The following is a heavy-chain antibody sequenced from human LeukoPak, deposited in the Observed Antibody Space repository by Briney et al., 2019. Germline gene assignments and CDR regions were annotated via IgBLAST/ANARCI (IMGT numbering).Heavy chain of an antibody. V-gene: IGHV3-11*04. CDR2: ISSSGSTI. CDR3: ARDSIVGARDAFDT. J-gene: IGHJ3*02. CDR1: GFTFSDYY. Sequence: GGSLRLSCAASGFTFSDYYMSWIRQAPGKGLEWVSYISSSGSTIYYADSVKGRFTISRDNAKNSLYLQMNSLRAEDTAVYYCARDSIVGARDAFDTWGQGTMVTVSS. D-gene: IGHD1-26*01.